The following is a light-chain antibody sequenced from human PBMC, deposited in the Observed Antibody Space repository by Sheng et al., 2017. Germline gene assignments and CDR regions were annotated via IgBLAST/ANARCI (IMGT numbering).Light chain of an antibody. J-gene: IGLJ3*02. CDR2: AVN. V-gene: IGLV2-14*01. CDR1: TSDIGRYNY. Sequence: QSALTQPASLSGSPGQSITISCTGTTSDIGRYNYVSWYQQHPDKAPKLMIYAVNNRPSGVSNRFSGSKSGNTASLTISGLQAEDEADYYCSSYTTSGTRVFGGVTQLTVL. CDR3: SSYTTSGTRV.